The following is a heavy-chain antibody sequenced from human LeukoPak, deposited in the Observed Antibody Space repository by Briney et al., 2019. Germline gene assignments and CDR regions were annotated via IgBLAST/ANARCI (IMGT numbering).Heavy chain of an antibody. J-gene: IGHJ4*02. CDR2: INHSGST. Sequence: SETLSLTCAVYGGAFSGYYWSWIRQPPGKGLEWIGEINHSGSTNYNPSLKSRVTISVDTSKNQFSLKLSSVTAADTAVYYCARGRAHRLGYCSSTSCYPFDYWGQGTLVTVSS. D-gene: IGHD2-2*01. CDR1: GGAFSGYY. V-gene: IGHV4-34*01. CDR3: ARGRAHRLGYCSSTSCYPFDY.